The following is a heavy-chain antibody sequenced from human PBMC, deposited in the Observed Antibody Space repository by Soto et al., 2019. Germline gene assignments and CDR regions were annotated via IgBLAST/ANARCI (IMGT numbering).Heavy chain of an antibody. Sequence: PGGSLRLSCAASGFTFSSYSMNWVRQAPGKGLEWVSSISSSSSYIYYADSVKGRFTISRDNAKNSLYLQMNSLRAEDTAVYYCASVLLWFGELPGPNWFDPWGQGTLVTVSS. CDR3: ASVLLWFGELPGPNWFDP. V-gene: IGHV3-21*01. CDR2: ISSSSSYI. D-gene: IGHD3-10*01. J-gene: IGHJ5*02. CDR1: GFTFSSYS.